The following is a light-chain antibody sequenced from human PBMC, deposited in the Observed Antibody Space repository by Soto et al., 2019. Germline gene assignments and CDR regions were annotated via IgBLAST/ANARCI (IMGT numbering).Light chain of an antibody. CDR1: QSLSNSH. V-gene: IGKV3-20*01. J-gene: IGKJ2*01. Sequence: EVVLTQSPATLSLSPGDRATLSCRASQSLSNSHLAWYQHKPGQAPKLPIFGASSRAPDFPDRFTGSGAGTDVTLSISSLETEDFAVYYCQHFGSSPPYTFGQGNKLE. CDR2: GAS. CDR3: QHFGSSPPYT.